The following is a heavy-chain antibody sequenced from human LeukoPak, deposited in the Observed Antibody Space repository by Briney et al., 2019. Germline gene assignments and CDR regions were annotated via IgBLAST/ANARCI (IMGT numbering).Heavy chain of an antibody. CDR3: AKDKSSWRGYYYYYMDV. V-gene: IGHV3-43*01. J-gene: IGHJ6*03. CDR1: GFTFDDYA. Sequence: GGSLRLSCAASGFTFDDYAMHWVRQAPGKGLEWVSLISWDGGSTYYADSVKGRFTISRDNSKNSLYLQMNSLRTEDTALYYCAKDKSSWRGYYYYYMDVWGKGTTVTVSS. D-gene: IGHD6-6*01. CDR2: ISWDGGST.